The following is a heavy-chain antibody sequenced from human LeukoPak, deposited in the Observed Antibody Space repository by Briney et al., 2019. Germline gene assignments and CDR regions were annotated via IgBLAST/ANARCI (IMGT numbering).Heavy chain of an antibody. CDR2: INHSGST. J-gene: IGHJ6*02. D-gene: IGHD6-6*01. V-gene: IGHV4-34*01. CDR1: GGSFSGYY. CDR3: ARVALMYIFEYSSSSTPRYGMDV. Sequence: SETLSLTCAVYGGSFSGYYWSWIRQPPGKGLEWIGEINHSGSTNYNPSLKSRVIISVDTSKNQFSLKLGSVTAADTAVYYCARVALMYIFEYSSSSTPRYGMDVWGQGTTVTVSS.